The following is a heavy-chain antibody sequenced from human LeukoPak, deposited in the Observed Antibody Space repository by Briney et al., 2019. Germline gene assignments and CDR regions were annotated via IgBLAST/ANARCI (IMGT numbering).Heavy chain of an antibody. V-gene: IGHV3-21*01. CDR2: ISSSSSYI. CDR1: GFTFSSYT. CDR3: ARDPSYYYGSGSYYNRNWFDP. J-gene: IGHJ5*02. Sequence: PGGSLRLSCAASGFTFSSYTMNWVRQAPGKGLEWVSFISSSSSYIYYADSVKGRFTISRDNAKDSLYLQMNSLRHEDTAVYYCARDPSYYYGSGSYYNRNWFDPWGQGTLVTVSS. D-gene: IGHD3-10*01.